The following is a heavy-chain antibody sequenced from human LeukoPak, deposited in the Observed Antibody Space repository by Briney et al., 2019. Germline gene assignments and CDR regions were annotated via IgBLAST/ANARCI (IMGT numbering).Heavy chain of an antibody. J-gene: IGHJ3*02. CDR3: ARVHSGSYLRAFDI. Sequence: GESLRISCKGSGYSFTSYWIGWVRQMPGKGLEWMGVIYPGNSDNKSSQGQFAISADKSISTAYLQWSSLKASDTAMYYCARVHSGSYLRAFDIWGQGTMVTVSS. CDR2: IYPGNSDN. V-gene: IGHV5-51*01. CDR1: GYSFTSYW. D-gene: IGHD1-26*01.